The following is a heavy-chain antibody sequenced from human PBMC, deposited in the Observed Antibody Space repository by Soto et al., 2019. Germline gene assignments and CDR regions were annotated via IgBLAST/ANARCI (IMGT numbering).Heavy chain of an antibody. Sequence: QVQLVQSGAEVKKPGASVKVSCKASGYTFTDYFVQWVRQAPGQGLEWVGWINPRSGDTNFAQKFQDWVTMTSDTSVNTAYIELNTLKSDDTAVYYCARGTGYNWGLSDYWGQGTLVTFSS. CDR1: GYTFTDYF. J-gene: IGHJ4*02. CDR3: ARGTGYNWGLSDY. V-gene: IGHV1-2*04. D-gene: IGHD5-12*01. CDR2: INPRSGDT.